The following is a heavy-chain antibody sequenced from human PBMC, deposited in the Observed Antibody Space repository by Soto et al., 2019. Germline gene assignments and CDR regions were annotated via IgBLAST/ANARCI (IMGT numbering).Heavy chain of an antibody. V-gene: IGHV1-69*13. J-gene: IGHJ4*01. Sequence: SVKVSCKASGGTFSSYAISWVRQAPGQGLEWMGGIIPIFGTANYAQKFQGRVTITADESTSTAYMELSSLRSEDTAVYYCARDFSRRGVFDYWGQGSLVTFHS. CDR1: GGTFSSYA. CDR2: IIPIFGTA. CDR3: ARDFSRRGVFDY. D-gene: IGHD3-10*01.